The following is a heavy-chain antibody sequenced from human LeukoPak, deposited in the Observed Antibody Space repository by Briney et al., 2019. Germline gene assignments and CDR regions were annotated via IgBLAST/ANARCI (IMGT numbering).Heavy chain of an antibody. V-gene: IGHV1-69*13. CDR2: IIPVFGTP. D-gene: IGHD3-9*01. J-gene: IGHJ2*01. CDR1: GGTFSSYT. Sequence: SVKVSCKGSGGTFSSYTISWVRQAPGQGLEWMGGIIPVFGTPNYARKFQGRLTITADESTSIAYMELSSLRFEDTAVYYCAREGYDFLTGNSKGYWYFDLWGRGTLVTVSS. CDR3: AREGYDFLTGNSKGYWYFDL.